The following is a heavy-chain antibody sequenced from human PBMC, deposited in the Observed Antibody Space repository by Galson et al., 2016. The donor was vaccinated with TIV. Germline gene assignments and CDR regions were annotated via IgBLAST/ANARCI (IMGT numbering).Heavy chain of an antibody. Sequence: SVKVSCKASGYIFTNYPMHWVRQAPGQSLEWMGWINGGNGNTKYSQRFQGRVTITSDTSASTAYMELSSLRSEDSAVYYCARPPYCGGDCYEYDSWGQGTLVTVSS. V-gene: IGHV1-3*01. CDR1: GYIFTNYP. CDR3: ARPPYCGGDCYEYDS. D-gene: IGHD2-21*01. J-gene: IGHJ4*02. CDR2: INGGNGNT.